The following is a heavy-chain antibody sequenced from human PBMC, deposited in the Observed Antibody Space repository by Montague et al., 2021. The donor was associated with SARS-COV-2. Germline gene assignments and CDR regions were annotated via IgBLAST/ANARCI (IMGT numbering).Heavy chain of an antibody. V-gene: IGHV6-1*01. J-gene: IGHJ6*02. CDR1: GDSVSSKSAA. Sequence: CAISGDSVSSKSAAWNWIRQSPSRGLEWLGRTYYRSQWYEDYAVSVKGRITIKPDTFKNQFSLDLDSVSPDDTALYYCARAAYHDLYYYYHGMDVWGRGTTVSVSS. CDR2: TYYRSQWYE. CDR3: ARAAYHDLYYYYHGMDV. D-gene: IGHD2-2*01.